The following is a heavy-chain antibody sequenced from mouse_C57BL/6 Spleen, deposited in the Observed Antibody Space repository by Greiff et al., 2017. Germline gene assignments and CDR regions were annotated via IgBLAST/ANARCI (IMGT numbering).Heavy chain of an antibody. J-gene: IGHJ2*01. CDR2: IDPSDSYT. V-gene: IGHV1-50*01. CDR1: GYTFTSYW. CDR3: ARGFTTVVANIYFDD. Sequence: QVQLQQPGADLVKPGASVKLSCKASGYTFTSYWMQWVNQRPGQGLEWIGEIDPSDSYTNYNQKFKGKATLTVDTSSSTAYMQFSSLTSEDSAVYYCARGFTTVVANIYFDDWGQGTTLTVAS. D-gene: IGHD1-1*01.